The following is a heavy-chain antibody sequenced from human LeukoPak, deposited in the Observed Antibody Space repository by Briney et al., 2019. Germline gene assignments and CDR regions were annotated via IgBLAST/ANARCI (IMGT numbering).Heavy chain of an antibody. CDR3: AKFRYHSNDNNYLDFNY. D-gene: IGHD3-22*01. J-gene: IGHJ4*02. CDR2: ISGSGGHT. CDR1: GFTFDDYG. V-gene: IGHV3-23*01. Sequence: PGGSLRLSCAASGFTFDDYGMSWVRQAPGKGPEWVSSISGSGGHTYFADSVKGRFTISRDNSKNTLDLQMNSLKVEDTAVYYCAKFRYHSNDNNYLDFNYWGQGTLVTVSS.